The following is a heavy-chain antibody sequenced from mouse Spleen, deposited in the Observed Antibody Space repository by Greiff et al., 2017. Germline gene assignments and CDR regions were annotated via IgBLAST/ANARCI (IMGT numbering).Heavy chain of an antibody. D-gene: IGHD2-3*01. Sequence: VQLQQSGPELVKPGASVKMSCKASGYTFTDYNMHWVKQSHGKSLEWIGYINPNNGGTSYNQKFKGKATLTVNKSSSTAYMELRSLTSEDSAVYFCARSLGWLLYYFDYWGQGTTLTVSS. J-gene: IGHJ2*01. CDR2: INPNNGGT. CDR3: ARSLGWLLYYFDY. CDR1: GYTFTDYN. V-gene: IGHV1-22*01.